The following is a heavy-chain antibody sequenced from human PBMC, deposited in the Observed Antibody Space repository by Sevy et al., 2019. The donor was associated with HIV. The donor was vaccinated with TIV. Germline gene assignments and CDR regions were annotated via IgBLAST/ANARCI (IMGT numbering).Heavy chain of an antibody. CDR3: AGENAWGRGYS. CDR1: GGSITSLY. Sequence: SETLSLTCTVSGGSITSLYWNWIRQPPGKGLEWIANIYYNGHINYNPSLKSRVTLSLDTSKNQFSLRMSSVTAADTAMYYCAGENAWGRGYSWGQGTLVTISS. V-gene: IGHV4-59*08. CDR2: IYYNGHI. D-gene: IGHD1-26*01. J-gene: IGHJ4*02.